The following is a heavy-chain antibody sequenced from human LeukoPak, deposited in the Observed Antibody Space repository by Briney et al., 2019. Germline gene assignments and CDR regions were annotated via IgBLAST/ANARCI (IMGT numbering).Heavy chain of an antibody. CDR1: GYTFTKYV. CDR3: ARDDCGATCYPGGY. CDR2: IKAGNGDT. V-gene: IGHV1-3*01. Sequence: ASVRVSFKGSGYTFTKYVVHWGRQAPGQRGEWRGWIKAGNGDTKYSPNFQGRVTITRDTSASTAYMELSSLTSEDTALYYCARDDCGATCYPGGYWGQGTLVTVSS. D-gene: IGHD2-21*01. J-gene: IGHJ4*02.